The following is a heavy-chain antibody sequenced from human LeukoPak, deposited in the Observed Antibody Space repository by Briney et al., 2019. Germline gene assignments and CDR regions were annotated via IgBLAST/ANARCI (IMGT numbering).Heavy chain of an antibody. J-gene: IGHJ4*02. V-gene: IGHV3-23*01. Sequence: GGFLRLSCAASGFTFSTYAMNWVRQAPGKGLEWVSAISPIGSRTYYADSVKGRFTISRDNSKNTLYLQMNSLRAGDTAIYYCAKASTVLKPIDSWGQGTLVTVSS. CDR1: GFTFSTYA. D-gene: IGHD1-14*01. CDR2: ISPIGSRT. CDR3: AKASTVLKPIDS.